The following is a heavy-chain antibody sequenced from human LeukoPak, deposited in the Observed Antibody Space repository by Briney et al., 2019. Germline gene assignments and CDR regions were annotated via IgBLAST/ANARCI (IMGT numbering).Heavy chain of an antibody. CDR3: TTMANGALGQ. CDR1: GFDFNNAW. CDR2: IKSKNDGGAT. D-gene: IGHD1-26*01. V-gene: IGHV3-15*01. Sequence: PGGSLRLSCATAGFDFNNAWMSWVRQAPGKGLEWVGRIKSKNDGGATHYAAPVEGRFTISTDDSRTSLYLEMNSLKIEDTAIYYCTTMANGALGQWGQGTLVTVSS. J-gene: IGHJ4*02.